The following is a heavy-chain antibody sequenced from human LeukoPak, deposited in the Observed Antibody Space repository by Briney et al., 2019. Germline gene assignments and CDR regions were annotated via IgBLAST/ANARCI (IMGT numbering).Heavy chain of an antibody. CDR3: ARDPGYSSGWNWFDP. CDR1: GGSISSYH. J-gene: IGHJ5*02. Sequence: SETLSLACRVSGGSISSYHWSWIRQAAGKGLEWIGRIYATGITNYNPSLKSRVTMSVDTSKNQFSLRMRSVTAADTAVYYCARDPGYSSGWNWFDPWGQGTLVTVSS. CDR2: IYATGIT. D-gene: IGHD6-19*01. V-gene: IGHV4-4*07.